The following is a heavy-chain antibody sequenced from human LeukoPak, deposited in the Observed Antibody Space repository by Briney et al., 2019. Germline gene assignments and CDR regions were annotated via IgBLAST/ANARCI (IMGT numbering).Heavy chain of an antibody. CDR1: GYTFNAYY. V-gene: IGHV1-2*02. Sequence: ASVKVSCKASGYTFNAYYMHWVRQAPGQGLEWMGWINPNSGGTNYAQKFQGRVTMTRDTSISTAYMELSRLRSDDTAVYYCARALRGSSGYDYWGQGTLVTVSS. CDR2: INPNSGGT. D-gene: IGHD3-22*01. J-gene: IGHJ4*02. CDR3: ARALRGSSGYDY.